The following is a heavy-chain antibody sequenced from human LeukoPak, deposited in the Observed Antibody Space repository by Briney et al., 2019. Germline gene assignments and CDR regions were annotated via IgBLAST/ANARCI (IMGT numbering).Heavy chain of an antibody. D-gene: IGHD3-22*01. CDR2: INPSVGST. J-gene: IGHJ4*02. V-gene: IGHV1-46*01. CDR1: GYTFTSYY. Sequence: ASVRVSCKASGYTFTSYYMYWVRQAPGQGLEWMGIINPSVGSTSYAQKFQGRVTLTRDTSTSTVYMELSSLRSEDTAVYYCARAYYYDTSGYYPGGDYWGQGTLVTVSS. CDR3: ARAYYYDTSGYYPGGDY.